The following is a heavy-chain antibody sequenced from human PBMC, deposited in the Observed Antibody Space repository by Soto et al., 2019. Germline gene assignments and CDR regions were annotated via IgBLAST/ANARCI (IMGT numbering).Heavy chain of an antibody. Sequence: ETLSLTCTVSGGSISSSSYYWGWIRQPPGKGLEWIGSIYYSGSTYYNPSLKSRVTISVDTSKNQFSLKLSSVTAADTAVYYCARQDYSGYDSYYFDYWGQGTLVTVSS. V-gene: IGHV4-39*01. CDR2: IYYSGST. D-gene: IGHD5-12*01. J-gene: IGHJ4*02. CDR3: ARQDYSGYDSYYFDY. CDR1: GGSISSSSYY.